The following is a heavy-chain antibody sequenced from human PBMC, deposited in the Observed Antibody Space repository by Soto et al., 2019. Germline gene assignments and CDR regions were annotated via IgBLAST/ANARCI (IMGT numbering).Heavy chain of an antibody. D-gene: IGHD2-21*02. CDR1: GGSISSSSYY. Sequence: PSETLSLTCTVSGGSISSSSYYWGWIRQPPGKGLEWIGYMYNTGRTVYNPSFKSRVTISVDTSKNQFSLQLDSVTAADTAVYYCARDLWGYCGTDCYPLDVWGQGTTVTVS. V-gene: IGHV4-61*01. CDR2: MYNTGRT. CDR3: ARDLWGYCGTDCYPLDV. J-gene: IGHJ6*02.